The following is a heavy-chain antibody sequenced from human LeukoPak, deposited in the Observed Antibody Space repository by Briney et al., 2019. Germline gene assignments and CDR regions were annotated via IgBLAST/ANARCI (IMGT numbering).Heavy chain of an antibody. D-gene: IGHD2-21*02. J-gene: IGHJ4*02. CDR3: AKDGDRYFDY. CDR2: IYYSGST. V-gene: IGHV4-59*01. Sequence: SETLSLTCTVSGGSISSYYWSWIRQPPGKGLEWIGYIYYSGSTNYNPSLKSRVTISVDTSKNQFSLKLSSVTAADTAVYYCAKDGDRYFDYWGQGTLVTVSS. CDR1: GGSISSYY.